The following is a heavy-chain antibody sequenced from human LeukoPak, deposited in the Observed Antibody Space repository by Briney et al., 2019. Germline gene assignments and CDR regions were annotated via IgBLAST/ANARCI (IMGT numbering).Heavy chain of an antibody. CDR2: ISSSSTI. J-gene: IGHJ4*02. D-gene: IGHD3-16*02. Sequence: KAGGSLRLSCAASGFTFSSYSMNWVRQAPGKGLEWVSYISSSSTIYYADSVKGRFTISRDNAKNSLYLQMNSLRAEDTAVYYCARSDDHVWGSYPMYYFDYWGQGTLVTVSS. V-gene: IGHV3-48*01. CDR1: GFTFSSYS. CDR3: ARSDDHVWGSYPMYYFDY.